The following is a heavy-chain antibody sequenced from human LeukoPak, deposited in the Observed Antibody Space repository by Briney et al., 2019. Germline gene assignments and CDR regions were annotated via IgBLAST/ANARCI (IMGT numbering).Heavy chain of an antibody. Sequence: AVTESLLCTVCVHPDRRGSYFWSWGRQPRGRVVERFGCIYYSRSTNYNPSPKSRLTRSFDTSNNPLSLKLSSLTPADTSVYYCARDYAYCGGECYFYFDCWGKGTLVTVSS. J-gene: IGHJ4*02. D-gene: IGHD2-21*01. CDR3: ARDYAYCGGECYFYFDC. CDR2: IYYSRST. V-gene: IGHV4-61*01. CDR1: VHPDRRGSYF.